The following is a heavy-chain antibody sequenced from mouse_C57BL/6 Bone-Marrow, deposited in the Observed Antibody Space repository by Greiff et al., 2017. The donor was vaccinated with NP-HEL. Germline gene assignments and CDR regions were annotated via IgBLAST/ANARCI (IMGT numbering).Heavy chain of an antibody. V-gene: IGHV5-4*01. CDR3: ARDRIYYDYDGRTWFAY. J-gene: IGHJ3*01. CDR1: GFTFSSYA. Sequence: DVMLVESGGGLVKPGGSLKLSCAASGFTFSSYAMSWVRQTPEKRLEWVATISDGGSYTYYPDNVKGRFTISRDNAKNNLYLQMSHLKSEDTAMYYCARDRIYYDYDGRTWFAYWGQGTLVTVSA. D-gene: IGHD2-4*01. CDR2: ISDGGSYT.